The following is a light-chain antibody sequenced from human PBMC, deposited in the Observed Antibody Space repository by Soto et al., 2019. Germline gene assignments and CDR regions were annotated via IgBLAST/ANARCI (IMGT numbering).Light chain of an antibody. V-gene: IGKV3-11*01. CDR1: QNINSY. Sequence: EIVLTQSPATLSLSPGERATLSCRASQNINSYLAWYQQKPGQAPRLLIYDASYRATGIPARFSGTGSGTDFVLTISSLEPEDFAMYYCQQYGGSPWTFGQGTKVEIK. CDR2: DAS. CDR3: QQYGGSPWT. J-gene: IGKJ1*01.